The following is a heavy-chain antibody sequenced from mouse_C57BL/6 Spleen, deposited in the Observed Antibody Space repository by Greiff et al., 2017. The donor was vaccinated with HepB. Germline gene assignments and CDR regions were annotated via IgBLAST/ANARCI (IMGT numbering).Heavy chain of an antibody. V-gene: IGHV1-85*01. J-gene: IGHJ1*03. CDR3: ARPYGSTDWYFDV. Sequence: QVQLKQSGPELVKPGASVKLSCKASGYTFTSYDINWVKQRPGPGLEWIGWLYPRDGSTKYNEKFKGKATLTVDTSSSTAYMELHSLTSEDSAVYFCARPYGSTDWYFDVWGTGTTVTVSS. CDR2: LYPRDGST. D-gene: IGHD1-1*01. CDR1: GYTFTSYD.